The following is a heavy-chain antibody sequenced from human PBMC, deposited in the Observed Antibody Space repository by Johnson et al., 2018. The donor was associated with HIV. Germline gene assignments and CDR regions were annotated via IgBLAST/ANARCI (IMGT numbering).Heavy chain of an antibody. V-gene: IGHV3-9*01. D-gene: IGHD7-27*01. Sequence: VQLVESGGGVVQPGRSLRLSCAASGFTFSTYAMHWVRQAPGKGLEWVSGISWNSGSIGYADSVKGRFTISRDNSKNTLYLQMNSLRAEDTAVYYCASKSLGIRAFDIWGQGTMVTVSS. CDR2: ISWNSGSI. CDR3: ASKSLGIRAFDI. J-gene: IGHJ3*02. CDR1: GFTFSTYA.